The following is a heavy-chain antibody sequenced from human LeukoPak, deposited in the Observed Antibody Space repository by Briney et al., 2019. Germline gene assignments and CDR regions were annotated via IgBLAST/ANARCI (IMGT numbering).Heavy chain of an antibody. Sequence: ASVKVSCKASGYTFTSYGINWVRQAPGQGLEWMGGISAYNGNTNYAQNLQGRVTMTTDTSSTTAYMGVRSLRSDDTAVYYCASPILATRGAFDIWGQGTMVTVSS. CDR2: ISAYNGNT. CDR1: GYTFTSYG. V-gene: IGHV1-18*01. D-gene: IGHD5/OR15-5a*01. CDR3: ASPILATRGAFDI. J-gene: IGHJ3*02.